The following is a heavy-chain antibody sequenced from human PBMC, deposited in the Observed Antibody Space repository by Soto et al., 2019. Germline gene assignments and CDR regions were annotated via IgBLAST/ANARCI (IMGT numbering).Heavy chain of an antibody. V-gene: IGHV1-18*01. Sequence: ASVTVSCKTSGYTFTSFGISSVRQAPGQGLEWMGWITTDKGKTNYAQKFQGRVTMTTDTSTSTAYMELRSLRSDDTAVYYCATRSPAFDYWGQGTLVTVSS. CDR2: ITTDKGKT. J-gene: IGHJ4*02. CDR3: ATRSPAFDY. CDR1: GYTFTSFG.